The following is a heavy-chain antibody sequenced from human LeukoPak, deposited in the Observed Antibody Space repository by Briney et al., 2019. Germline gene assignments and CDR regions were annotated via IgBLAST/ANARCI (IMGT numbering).Heavy chain of an antibody. CDR2: ISGSGGST. V-gene: IGHV3-23*01. D-gene: IGHD3-22*01. CDR3: AKGRDYYDSSGILDY. CDR1: GFTFSSYA. Sequence: PGGSLRLSCAASGFTFSSYAMSWVRQDPGKGLEWVSAISGSGGSTYYADSVKGRFTISRDNSENTLYLQMNSLRAEDTAVYYCAKGRDYYDSSGILDYWGQGTLVTVSS. J-gene: IGHJ4*02.